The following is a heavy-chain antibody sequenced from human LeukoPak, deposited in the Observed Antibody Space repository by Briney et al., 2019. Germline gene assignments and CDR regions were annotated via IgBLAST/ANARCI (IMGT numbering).Heavy chain of an antibody. J-gene: IGHJ4*02. CDR2: IWYDGSNK. D-gene: IGHD5-24*01. CDR1: GLTFSSYG. Sequence: GGPLRLSFAASGLTFSSYGMNWVGQAPGKGLEWVAVIWYDGSNKYYADSVKGRFTISRDNSKNTLYLQMNSLRAEDTAVYYCARDGYNTIDYWGQGTLVTVSS. CDR3: ARDGYNTIDY. V-gene: IGHV3-33*01.